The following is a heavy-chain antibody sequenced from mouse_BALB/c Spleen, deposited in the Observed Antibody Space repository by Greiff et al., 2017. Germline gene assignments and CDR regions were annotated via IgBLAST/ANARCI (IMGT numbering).Heavy chain of an antibody. J-gene: IGHJ4*01. Sequence: VQLQQSGAELARPGASVKLSCKASGYTFTSYWMQWVKQRPGQGLEWIGAIYPGDGDTRYTQKFKGKATLTADKSSSTAYMQLSSLASEDSAVYYCARWDYENYAMDYWGQGTSVTVSS. CDR1: GYTFTSYW. CDR3: ARWDYENYAMDY. D-gene: IGHD2-4*01. CDR2: IYPGDGDT. V-gene: IGHV1-87*01.